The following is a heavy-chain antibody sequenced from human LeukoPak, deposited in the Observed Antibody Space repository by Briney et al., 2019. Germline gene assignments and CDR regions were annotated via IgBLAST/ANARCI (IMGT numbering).Heavy chain of an antibody. CDR1: GFTFSSYW. J-gene: IGHJ5*02. V-gene: IGHV3-74*01. D-gene: IGHD3-3*01. CDR2: INSDGSST. CDR3: ARGTYYDFWSGPWPFDP. Sequence: GGSLRLSCAASGFTFSSYWMHWVRQAPGKGLVWVSRINSDGSSTSYADSVKGRFTISRDNAKNTLYLQMNGLRAEDTAVYYCARGTYYDFWSGPWPFDPWGQGTLVTVSS.